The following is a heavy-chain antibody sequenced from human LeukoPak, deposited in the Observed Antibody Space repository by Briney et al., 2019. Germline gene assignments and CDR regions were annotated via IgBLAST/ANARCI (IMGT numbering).Heavy chain of an antibody. CDR1: GGSISSGSHY. Sequence: SENLSLTCKVSGGSISSGSHYWSWIRQPPGKGLEWIGYIYYSGSTNYNPSLKSRVTISVDTSKNQFSLKLSSVTAADTAVYYCASGTDSGYYYDGAFDIWGQGTMVTVFS. CDR3: ASGTDSGYYYDGAFDI. CDR2: IYYSGST. D-gene: IGHD3-22*01. J-gene: IGHJ3*02. V-gene: IGHV4-61*01.